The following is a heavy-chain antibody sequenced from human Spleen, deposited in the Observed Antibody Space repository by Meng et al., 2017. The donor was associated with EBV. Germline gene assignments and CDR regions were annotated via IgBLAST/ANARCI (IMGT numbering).Heavy chain of an antibody. V-gene: IGHV1-69*01. Sequence: QGQVVRSGAEVKKPGSSVKVSCKTSGGTFRSDAVSWVRQAPGQGLEWMGGLIPMSDAPYYAQKFQDRVTITADESTSTHYMDLSGLRSEDTAVYYCASESGRGFTPDYWGQGTLVTVSS. D-gene: IGHD3-10*01. CDR2: LIPMSDAP. CDR1: GGTFRSDA. CDR3: ASESGRGFTPDY. J-gene: IGHJ4*02.